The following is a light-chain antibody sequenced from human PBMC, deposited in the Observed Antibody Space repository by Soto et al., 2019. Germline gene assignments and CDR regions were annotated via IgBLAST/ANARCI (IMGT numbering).Light chain of an antibody. Sequence: DIQLTQSPSSLTASVGDRVTITCRASQTIRAYLNWYQQKPGMAPQLLIYGASTVQSGVPSRFSGSGSGTDFTLTISSLQPEDFATYYCQQTFSTLPWTFGPGTKV. CDR1: QTIRAY. CDR2: GAS. J-gene: IGKJ1*01. V-gene: IGKV1-39*01. CDR3: QQTFSTLPWT.